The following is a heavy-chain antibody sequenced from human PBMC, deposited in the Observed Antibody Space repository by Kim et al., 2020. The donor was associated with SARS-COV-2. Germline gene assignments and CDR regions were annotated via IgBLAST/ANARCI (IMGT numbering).Heavy chain of an antibody. V-gene: IGHV4-34*01. CDR2: INHSGST. J-gene: IGHJ6*02. Sequence: SETLSLTCAVYGGSFSGYYWSWIRQPPGKGLEWIGEINHSGSTNYNPSLKSRVTISVDTSKNQFSLKLSSVTAADTAVYYCARGHGASSWVPYYYYGMDVWGQGTTVTVSS. CDR1: GGSFSGYY. D-gene: IGHD6-13*01. CDR3: ARGHGASSWVPYYYYGMDV.